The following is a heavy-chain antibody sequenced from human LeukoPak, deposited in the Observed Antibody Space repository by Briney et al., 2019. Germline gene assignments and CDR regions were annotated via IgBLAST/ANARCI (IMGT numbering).Heavy chain of an antibody. CDR2: ISYDGSNK. V-gene: IGHV3-30*18. J-gene: IGHJ5*02. CDR1: GFTFSSYG. Sequence: GGSLRLSCAASGFTFSSYGMHWVRQAPGKGLEWVAVISYDGSNKYYADSVKGRFTISRDNSKNTLYLQMNSLRAEDTAVYYCAKVRDRNWFDPWGQGTLVTVSS. D-gene: IGHD5-24*01. CDR3: AKVRDRNWFDP.